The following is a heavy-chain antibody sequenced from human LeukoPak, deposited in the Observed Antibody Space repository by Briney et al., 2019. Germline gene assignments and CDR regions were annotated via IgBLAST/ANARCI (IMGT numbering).Heavy chain of an antibody. J-gene: IGHJ3*02. Sequence: SVKVSCKASGYTFTSYGISWVRQAPGQGLEWMGRIIPILGIANYAQKFQGRVTITADKSTSTAYMELSSLRSEDTAVYYCAIGGDAFDIWGQGTMVTVSS. CDR3: AIGGDAFDI. CDR2: IIPILGIA. V-gene: IGHV1-69*04. CDR1: GYTFTSYG.